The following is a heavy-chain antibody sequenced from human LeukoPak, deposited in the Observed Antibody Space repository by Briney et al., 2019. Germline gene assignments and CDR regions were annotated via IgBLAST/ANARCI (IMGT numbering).Heavy chain of an antibody. D-gene: IGHD3-10*01. Sequence: GGSLKISCKASGYSLTSYWIGWVRQMPGNGLEWMGIIYPPDSKTTYSPSFQGQVSISADMSISTSYLQWNSLKASDTAIYYCARVVSLYASGTYTPNYFNYWGQGTLVTVSS. V-gene: IGHV5-51*01. CDR3: ARVVSLYASGTYTPNYFNY. CDR1: GYSLTSYW. J-gene: IGHJ4*02. CDR2: IYPPDSKT.